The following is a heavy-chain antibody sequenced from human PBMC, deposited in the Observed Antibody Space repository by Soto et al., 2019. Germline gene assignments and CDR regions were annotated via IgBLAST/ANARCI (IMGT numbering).Heavy chain of an antibody. CDR1: GDSVSTSGYY. D-gene: IGHD3-22*01. CDR3: ASTFYYDSSGYPGRLDY. V-gene: IGHV4-31*03. Sequence: PSETLSLTCTVSGDSVSTSGYYWSWIRQYPGKGLEWIGYISYSGNTYYNPSLKSRVTISVDTSKNHFSLRLSSVTAADTAVYYCASTFYYDSSGYPGRLDYWGQGTLVTVSS. J-gene: IGHJ4*02. CDR2: ISYSGNT.